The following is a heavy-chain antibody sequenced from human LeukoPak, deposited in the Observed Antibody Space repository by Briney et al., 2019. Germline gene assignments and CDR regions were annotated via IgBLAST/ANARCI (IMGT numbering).Heavy chain of an antibody. CDR1: GGSISSSSYY. D-gene: IGHD6-19*01. V-gene: IGHV4-39*01. J-gene: IGHJ4*02. Sequence: SETLSLTCTVSGGSISSSSYYWGWIRQPPGKGLEWIGSIYYSGSTYYNPSLKSRVTISVDTSKNQFSLKLSSVTAADTAVYYCGRPFSYSSGWYYFDYWGQGTLVTVSS. CDR2: IYYSGST. CDR3: GRPFSYSSGWYYFDY.